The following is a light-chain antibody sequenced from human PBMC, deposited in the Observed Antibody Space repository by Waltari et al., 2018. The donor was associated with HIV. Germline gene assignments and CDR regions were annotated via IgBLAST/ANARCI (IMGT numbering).Light chain of an antibody. CDR1: HSLLHSDGYKY. CDR3: MEALQTPIT. Sequence: DIVLTQSPLSLPVTPGEPASIYCRSSHSLLHSDGYKYLDWYLQKPGQSPQLLIYLGSYRASGVPDRFSGSGSGTDFTLKISRVEAEDVGVYYCMEALQTPITFGQGTRLEIK. V-gene: IGKV2-28*01. CDR2: LGS. J-gene: IGKJ5*01.